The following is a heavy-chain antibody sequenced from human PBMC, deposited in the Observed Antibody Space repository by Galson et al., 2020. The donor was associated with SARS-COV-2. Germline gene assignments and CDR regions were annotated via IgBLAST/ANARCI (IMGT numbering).Heavy chain of an antibody. CDR2: IIPIFGTA. Sequence: SVKVSCKASGGTFSSYAISWVRQAPGQGLEWMGGIIPIFGTANYAQKFQGRVTITVDESTSTAYMELSSLRSEDTAVYYCARDPGDYYGSGSYYMNWGQGTLVTVSS. CDR1: GGTFSSYA. V-gene: IGHV1-69*13. CDR3: ARDPGDYYGSGSYYMN. J-gene: IGHJ4*02. D-gene: IGHD3-10*01.